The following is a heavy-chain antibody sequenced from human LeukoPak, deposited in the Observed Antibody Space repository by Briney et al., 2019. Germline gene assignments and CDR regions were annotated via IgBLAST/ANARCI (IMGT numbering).Heavy chain of an antibody. V-gene: IGHV3-21*01. J-gene: IGHJ4*02. CDR2: ISSSSTYI. D-gene: IGHD3-3*02. CDR1: VFTFISYN. CDR3: ARDPPSFAL. Sequence: KPGGSLRLSCAASVFTFISYNMNWVRQAPAKGLEWVSSISSSSTYIYYADSVKGRFTISRDNAKNSLYLQMNSLRAEDTAVYYCARDPPSFALWGQGTLVTVSS.